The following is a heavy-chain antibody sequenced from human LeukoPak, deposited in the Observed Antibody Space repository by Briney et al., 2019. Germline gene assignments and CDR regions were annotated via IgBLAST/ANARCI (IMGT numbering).Heavy chain of an antibody. CDR3: ARDLPDPEGYCSGGSCYSRSGFDY. V-gene: IGHV1-69*13. J-gene: IGHJ4*02. CDR1: GGTFSSYA. D-gene: IGHD2-15*01. CDR2: IIPIFGTA. Sequence: ASVKVSCKASGGTFSSYAISWVRQAPGQGLEWMGGIIPIFGTANYAQKFQGRVTITADESTSTAYMELSSLRSEDTAVYYCARDLPDPEGYCSGGSCYSRSGFDYWGQGTLVTVSS.